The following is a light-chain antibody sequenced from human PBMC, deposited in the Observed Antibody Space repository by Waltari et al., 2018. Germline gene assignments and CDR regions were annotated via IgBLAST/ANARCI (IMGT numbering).Light chain of an antibody. CDR1: ESVSNY. V-gene: IGKV3-11*01. CDR2: DTS. Sequence: EIVLTQPPVTLSLAAGERATLSCRASESVSNYLAWYQQKPGQSPTLLIYDTSKRATGIPGRFSGSGYGTDFTLTINNLEAEDFALYYCQQGVILPLTFGGGTKLEIK. J-gene: IGKJ4*01. CDR3: QQGVILPLT.